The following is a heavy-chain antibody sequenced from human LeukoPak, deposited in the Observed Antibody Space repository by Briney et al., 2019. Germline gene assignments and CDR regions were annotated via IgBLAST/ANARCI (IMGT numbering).Heavy chain of an antibody. V-gene: IGHV1-69*13. D-gene: IGHD2-2*01. CDR3: ARVDCSSTSCYAYYYYYGMDV. CDR2: IIPIFGTA. CDR1: GGTFSSYA. Sequence: SVKVSCKASGGTFSSYAISWVRQAPGQGLEWMGGIIPIFGTANYAQKFQGRVTITADESTSTAYMELSSLRSEDTAVYYCARVDCSSTSCYAYYYYYGMDVWGQGTTVTVSS. J-gene: IGHJ6*02.